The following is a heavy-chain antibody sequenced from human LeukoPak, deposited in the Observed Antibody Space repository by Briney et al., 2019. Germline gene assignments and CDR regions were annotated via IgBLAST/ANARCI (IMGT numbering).Heavy chain of an antibody. CDR2: IYYSGST. CDR1: GGSISSGGYY. V-gene: IGHV4-31*03. J-gene: IGHJ4*02. D-gene: IGHD2-2*01. CDR3: AREYSEQLLWTALDS. Sequence: SETLSLTCTVSGGSISSGGYYWSWIRQHPGTGLEWIGYIYYSGSTYYNPSLKSRLTISLDTSKNQFSLNLSSVTAADTAVYYCAREYSEQLLWTALDSWGQGTLVTVSS.